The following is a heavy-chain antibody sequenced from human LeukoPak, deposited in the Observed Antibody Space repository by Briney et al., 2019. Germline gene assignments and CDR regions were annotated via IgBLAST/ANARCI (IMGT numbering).Heavy chain of an antibody. J-gene: IGHJ5*02. CDR1: GFTFSDKW. Sequence: GGSLRLSCVGSGFTFSDKWMSWVRQAPGKGPEWVASIKKDGSQKYYVDSVKGRFTISRDNVQNSLYLQMSSLRVEDTAIYSCARVGWELLNLHFDPWGQGTLVTVSS. V-gene: IGHV3-7*03. D-gene: IGHD1-26*01. CDR3: ARVGWELLNLHFDP. CDR2: IKKDGSQK.